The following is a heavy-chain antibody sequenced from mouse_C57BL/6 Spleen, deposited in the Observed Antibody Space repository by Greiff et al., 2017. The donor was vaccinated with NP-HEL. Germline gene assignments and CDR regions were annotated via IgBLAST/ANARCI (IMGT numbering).Heavy chain of an antibody. CDR1: GYSITSGYY. CDR2: ISYDGSN. CDR3: ARGGPFYYDYNWYFDV. V-gene: IGHV3-6*01. Sequence: EVKLMESGPGLVKPSQSLSLTCSVTGYSITSGYYWNWIRQFPGNKLEWMGYISYDGSNNYNPSLKNRISITRDTSKNQFFLKLNSVTTEDTATYYCARGGPFYYDYNWYFDVWGTGTTVTVSS. J-gene: IGHJ1*03. D-gene: IGHD2-4*01.